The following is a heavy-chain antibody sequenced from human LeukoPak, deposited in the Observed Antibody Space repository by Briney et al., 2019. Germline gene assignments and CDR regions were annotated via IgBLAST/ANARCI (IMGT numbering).Heavy chain of an antibody. CDR3: ASPLGY. CDR1: GFTFSNYA. Sequence: PGGSLRLSCAASGFTFSNYAMSWVRQAPGKGPEWVSVISGSGDSTYYADSVKGRFTISRDNAKNSLYLQMNSLRAEDTAVYYCASPLGYWGQGTLVTVSS. J-gene: IGHJ4*02. V-gene: IGHV3-23*01. CDR2: ISGSGDST.